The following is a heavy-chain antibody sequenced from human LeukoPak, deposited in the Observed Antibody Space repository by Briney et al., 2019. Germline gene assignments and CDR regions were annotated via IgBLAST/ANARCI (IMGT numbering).Heavy chain of an antibody. CDR2: IWGSGSYT. V-gene: IGHV3-23*01. CDR3: ARTIGATGKDF. D-gene: IGHD6-13*01. CDR1: GFTFSSHA. J-gene: IGHJ4*02. Sequence: PGGSLRLSCGGSGFTFSSHAMTWVRQAPGRGLEWVSGIWGSGSYTYYANFAKGRFSISRDNSKNTLYLQMNGLRAEDSAIYYCARTIGATGKDFWGQGTLVTVSS.